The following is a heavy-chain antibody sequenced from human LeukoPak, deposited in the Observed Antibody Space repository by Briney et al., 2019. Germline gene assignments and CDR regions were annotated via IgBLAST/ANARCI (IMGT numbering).Heavy chain of an antibody. Sequence: GGSLRLSCAASGFSFTNYGFHWVRQAPGRGLEWVAAIWNDGSSQYYADSVKGRLTISRDNSKNTLYLQMNSLRAEDTAVYYCARRIRGGGWSDGAMDVWGQGTTVTVSS. CDR3: ARRIRGGGWSDGAMDV. J-gene: IGHJ6*02. D-gene: IGHD6-19*01. CDR1: GFSFTNYG. CDR2: IWNDGSSQ. V-gene: IGHV3-33*01.